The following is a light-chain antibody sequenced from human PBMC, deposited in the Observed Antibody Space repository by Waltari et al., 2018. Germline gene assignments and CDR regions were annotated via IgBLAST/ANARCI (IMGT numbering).Light chain of an antibody. CDR1: SSRTSY. J-gene: IGLJ3*02. CDR2: GKD. Sequence: SSELTQDPAVSVALGQTVRITCQGDSSRTSYASWYQLKPGQAPVLVIYGKDKRPSGIPDRSSGYSSGATSSLTITGAQAEDEADYYCSSRNGRANQVVFAGGTKVTVL. V-gene: IGLV3-19*01. CDR3: SSRNGRANQVV.